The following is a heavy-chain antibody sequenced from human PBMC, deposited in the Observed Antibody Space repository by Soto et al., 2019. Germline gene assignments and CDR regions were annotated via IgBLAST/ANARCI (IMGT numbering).Heavy chain of an antibody. J-gene: IGHJ4*02. D-gene: IGHD2-21*01. V-gene: IGHV3-30*18. CDR1: GFTFSSYG. CDR2: ISYDGSNK. CDR3: AKGRIPFDY. Sequence: GGSLRLSCAASGFTFSSYGMHWVRQAPGKGLEWVAVISYDGSNKYYADSVKGRFTISRDNSKNTLYLQMNSLRAEDTAVYYCAKGRIPFDYWGQGTLVTVSS.